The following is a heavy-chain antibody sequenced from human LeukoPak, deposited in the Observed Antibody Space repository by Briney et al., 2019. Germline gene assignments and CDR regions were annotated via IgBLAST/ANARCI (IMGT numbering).Heavy chain of an antibody. CDR3: AKGPRRGYSYGSGNYYYYMDV. V-gene: IGHV3-30*02. CDR1: GFTFSNYG. CDR2: IRYDGSNK. Sequence: GGSLRLSCAVPGFTFSNYGMHWVRQAPGKGLEWVAFIRYDGSNKYYADSVKDRFTISRENAKNTLYLQMKSLSAEDTAVYYCAKGPRRGYSYGSGNYYYYMDVWGKGTTVTISS. D-gene: IGHD5-18*01. J-gene: IGHJ6*03.